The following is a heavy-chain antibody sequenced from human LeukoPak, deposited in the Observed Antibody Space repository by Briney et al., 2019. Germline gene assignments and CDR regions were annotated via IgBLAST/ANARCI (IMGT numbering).Heavy chain of an antibody. Sequence: GGSLRLSCAASGFTFSSYGMHWVRQAPGKGLEWVAVIWFDGTKKDFADSVKGRFTISRDNSKNTLFLQMNSLRAEDTAVYYCAKDRSCSGSSCNVGSWGQGTMVTVSS. CDR3: AKDRSCSGSSCNVGS. CDR1: GFTFSSYG. CDR2: IWFDGTKK. J-gene: IGHJ3*01. D-gene: IGHD2-2*01. V-gene: IGHV3-33*06.